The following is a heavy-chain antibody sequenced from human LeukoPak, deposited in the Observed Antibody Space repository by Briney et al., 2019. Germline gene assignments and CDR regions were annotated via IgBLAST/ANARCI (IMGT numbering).Heavy chain of an antibody. J-gene: IGHJ5*02. CDR1: GYTLTELS. V-gene: IGHV1-24*01. CDR3: TTIYSGSHGSWFDP. D-gene: IGHD1-26*01. Sequence: ASVKVSRKVSGYTLTELSMHWVRQAPGKGLEWMGGFDPEDGETIYAQKFQGRVTMTEDTSTDTAYMELSSLRSEDTAVYYCTTIYSGSHGSWFDPWGQGTLVTVSS. CDR2: FDPEDGET.